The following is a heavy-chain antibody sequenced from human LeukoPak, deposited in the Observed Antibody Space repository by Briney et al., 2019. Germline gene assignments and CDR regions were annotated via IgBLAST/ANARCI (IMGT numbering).Heavy chain of an antibody. Sequence: PSETPSLTCTVSGGSITNYYWSWVRQPPGQGPEWIAYIYHTGSTNYNPSLKSRVTISIDTSKNQFSLNLSSVTAADTAIYYCARGPTRYYFDYWGQGTLVTVSS. CDR2: IYHTGST. V-gene: IGHV4-59*01. CDR3: ARGPTRYYFDY. CDR1: GGSITNYY. J-gene: IGHJ4*02.